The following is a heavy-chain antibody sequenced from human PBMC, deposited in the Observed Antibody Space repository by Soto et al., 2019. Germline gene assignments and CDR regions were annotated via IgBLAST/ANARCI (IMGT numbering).Heavy chain of an antibody. D-gene: IGHD1-1*01. CDR2: ISSSGSTI. CDR3: ARDDGLERPHYYYYYYMDV. CDR1: GFTFSDYY. Sequence: GGSLRLSCAASGFTFSDYYMSWIRQAPGKGLEWVSYISSSGSTIYYADSVKGRFTISRDNAKNSLYLQMNSLRAEDTAVYYCARDDGLERPHYYYYYYMDVWGKGTTVTAP. V-gene: IGHV3-11*01. J-gene: IGHJ6*03.